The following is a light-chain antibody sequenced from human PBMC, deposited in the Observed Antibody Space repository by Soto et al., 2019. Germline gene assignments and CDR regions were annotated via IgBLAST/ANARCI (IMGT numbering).Light chain of an antibody. V-gene: IGLV4-69*01. CDR2: LNSDGSH. Sequence: QPVLTQLPSASASLGASVNLTCTLSSGHSSYAIAWHQQQPEKGPRYLMKLNSDGSHSKGDGIPDRFSGSSSGAERYLTISSLQSEDEADYYCQTWGTGTSYVFGTGTKVTVL. CDR1: SGHSSYA. CDR3: QTWGTGTSYV. J-gene: IGLJ1*01.